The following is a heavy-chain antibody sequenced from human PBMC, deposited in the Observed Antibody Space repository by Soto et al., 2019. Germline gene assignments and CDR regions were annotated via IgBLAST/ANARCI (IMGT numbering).Heavy chain of an antibody. D-gene: IGHD3-10*01. CDR3: AHRRPTYYYGSGSYLSDP. Sequence: QITLKESGPTLVKPTQTLTLTCTFSGFSLSTSGVGVGWIRQPPGKALEWLALIYWDDDKRYSPSLKSRITITKDTDDPQVVLTMTSMDPVDTATYNCAHRRPTYYYGSGSYLSDPWGQGTLVTVS. CDR1: GFSLSTSGVG. V-gene: IGHV2-5*02. CDR2: IYWDDDK. J-gene: IGHJ5*02.